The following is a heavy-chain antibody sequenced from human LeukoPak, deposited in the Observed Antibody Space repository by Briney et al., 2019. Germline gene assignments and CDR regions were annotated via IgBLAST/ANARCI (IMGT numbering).Heavy chain of an antibody. Sequence: GGSLRLSCAASGFTFSSYGMHWVRQAPGKGLEWVAFIRYDGSNKYYADSVKARFTLSRDNSKNTMYLQMNTLRAEDTAVYNCATGYSSGWYGRLDYWGQGTLVTVSS. CDR3: ATGYSSGWYGRLDY. J-gene: IGHJ4*02. CDR2: IRYDGSNK. V-gene: IGHV3-30*02. D-gene: IGHD6-19*01. CDR1: GFTFSSYG.